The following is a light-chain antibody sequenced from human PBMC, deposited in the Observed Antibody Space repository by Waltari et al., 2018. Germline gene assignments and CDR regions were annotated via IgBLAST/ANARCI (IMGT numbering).Light chain of an antibody. J-gene: IGKJ1*01. CDR3: QQYDSSPWT. CDR2: GAS. V-gene: IGKV3-20*01. CDR1: QSVSSSY. Sequence: ETVLTQSPGTLSLSPGERATLSCRASQSVSSSYLAWYQQKPGQAPRLLIYGASGRATGIPDRFSGSGSGTDFSLTISRLEPEDFAVYYCQQYDSSPWTFGQGTKVEIK.